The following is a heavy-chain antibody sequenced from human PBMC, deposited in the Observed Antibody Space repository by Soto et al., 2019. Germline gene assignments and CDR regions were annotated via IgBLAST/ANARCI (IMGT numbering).Heavy chain of an antibody. D-gene: IGHD6-13*01. V-gene: IGHV3-23*01. CDR3: AKATSSSLYYYYYMDV. CDR2: ISGSGGST. J-gene: IGHJ6*03. Sequence: HPGGSLRLSCAASGFTFSSYAMSWVRQAPGKGLEWVSAISGSGGSTYYADSVKGRFTISRDNSKNTLYLQMNSLRAEDTAVYYCAKATSSSLYYYYYMDVWGKGTTVTV. CDR1: GFTFSSYA.